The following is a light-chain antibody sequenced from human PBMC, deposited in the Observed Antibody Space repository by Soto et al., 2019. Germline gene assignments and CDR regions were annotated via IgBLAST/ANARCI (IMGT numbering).Light chain of an antibody. V-gene: IGKV3-15*01. CDR2: AAS. J-gene: IGKJ4*01. CDR3: QQYNTWLT. CDR1: QSVSSN. Sequence: EIVMTQSPATLSVSPGEGATLSCRASQSVSSNLAWYQQKPGQAPRLLIYAASTRATGIPVRFSGSGSGTEFTLTISSLQSEDFAVYYCQQYNTWLTFGGGTKVEI.